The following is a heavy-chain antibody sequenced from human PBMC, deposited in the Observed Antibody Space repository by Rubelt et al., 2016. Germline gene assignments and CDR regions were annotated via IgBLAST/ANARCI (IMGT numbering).Heavy chain of an antibody. CDR3: ASDRTWLVPGLDAFDI. J-gene: IGHJ3*02. D-gene: IGHD6-19*01. Sequence: QVQLVQSGAEVKKPGASVKVSCNASGYTFTSYGIRWVRQAPGQGLVWMGWISAYTGNKNYAQNLKGEVTIDTDISQSTTYMELRSLITDDTAVYYCASDRTWLVPGLDAFDIWGQGTMVTVSS. CDR2: ISAYTGNK. CDR1: GYTFTSYG. V-gene: IGHV1-18*01.